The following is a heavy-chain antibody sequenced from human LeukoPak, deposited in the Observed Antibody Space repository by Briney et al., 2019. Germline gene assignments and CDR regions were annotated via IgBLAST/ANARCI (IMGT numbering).Heavy chain of an antibody. CDR2: ISGSSSAT. Sequence: GGSLRLSRAASGFTFSTYAMTWVRQAPGKGLEWVSAISGSSSATYYSDSVKGRFTISRDNSKNTLYLEMNSLRAEDTAVYYCAKAPRRFYDSSGYYPDYWGQGTLVTVSS. CDR3: AKAPRRFYDSSGYYPDY. J-gene: IGHJ4*02. D-gene: IGHD3-22*01. V-gene: IGHV3-23*01. CDR1: GFTFSTYA.